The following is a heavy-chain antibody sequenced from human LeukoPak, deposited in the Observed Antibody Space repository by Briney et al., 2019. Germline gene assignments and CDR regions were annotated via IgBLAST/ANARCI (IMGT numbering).Heavy chain of an antibody. J-gene: IGHJ4*02. V-gene: IGHV1-18*01. CDR1: GYTFTSYG. CDR2: ISAYNGNT. CDR3: ARAGSWYGVAGLVDY. D-gene: IGHD6-13*01. Sequence: ASVKVSCKASGYTFTSYGISWVRQAPGHGLEWMGWISAYNGNTNYAQKLQGRVTMTTDTSTSTAYMELRSLISDDTAVYYCARAGSWYGVAGLVDYWGQGTLVTVSS.